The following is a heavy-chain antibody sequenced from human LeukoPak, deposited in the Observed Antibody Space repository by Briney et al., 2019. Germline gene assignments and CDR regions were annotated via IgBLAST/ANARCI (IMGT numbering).Heavy chain of an antibody. D-gene: IGHD6-19*01. CDR3: ARDAYSSGWYSDY. Sequence: GGSLRLSCAASGFTVSSNYMSWVRQAPGKGLEWVSVIYSGGSTYYADSVKGRFTISRDNSKNTLYLQMNSLRAEDTAVYYCARDAYSSGWYSDYWAREPWSPSPQ. CDR1: GFTVSSNY. CDR2: IYSGGST. J-gene: IGHJ4*02. V-gene: IGHV3-53*01.